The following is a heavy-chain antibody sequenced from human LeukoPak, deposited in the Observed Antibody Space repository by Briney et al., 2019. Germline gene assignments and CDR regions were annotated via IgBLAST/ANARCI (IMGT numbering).Heavy chain of an antibody. CDR2: VYTSGST. Sequence: SETLSLTCTVSGDSMSTYYWSWIRQPAGKGLEWVGRVYTSGSTNYNPSLKSRVTISVDNSKNHFSLRLTSVTAADTAMYYCARGPSTIFGLYYFDYWGPGTLVTVSS. CDR1: GDSMSTYY. D-gene: IGHD3-3*01. V-gene: IGHV4-4*07. J-gene: IGHJ4*02. CDR3: ARGPSTIFGLYYFDY.